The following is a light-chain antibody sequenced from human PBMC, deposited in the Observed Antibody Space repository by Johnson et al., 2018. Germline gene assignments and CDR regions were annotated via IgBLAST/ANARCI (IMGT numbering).Light chain of an antibody. CDR3: GTWDSSLSAGNV. CDR2: ENN. Sequence: QSVLTQPPSVSAAPGQKVTISCSGSSSNIVNNYVSWYQQLPGTAPKLLIYENNKRPSGIPDRFSGSKSGKSATLGITGRQTGDEADYYCGTWDSSLSAGNVFGTGTKVTVL. J-gene: IGLJ1*01. CDR1: SSNIVNNY. V-gene: IGLV1-51*02.